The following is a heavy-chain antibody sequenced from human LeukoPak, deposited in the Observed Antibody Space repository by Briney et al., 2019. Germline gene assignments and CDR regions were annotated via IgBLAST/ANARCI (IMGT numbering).Heavy chain of an antibody. CDR2: IRGKVYSYET. CDR1: GFIFSGSA. J-gene: IGHJ4*02. D-gene: IGHD1-14*01. CDR3: TTMSTAEGFDY. V-gene: IGHV3-73*01. Sequence: GGSLRLSCAASGFIFSGSAIHWARQASGKGLEWVGRIRGKVYSYETTYAASVKGRFTISRIDSNNTAYLQMNSLNTDDTAVYYCTTMSTAEGFDYWGQGTLVTVSS.